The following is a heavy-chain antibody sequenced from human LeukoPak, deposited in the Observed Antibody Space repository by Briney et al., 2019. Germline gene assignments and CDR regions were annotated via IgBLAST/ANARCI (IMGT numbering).Heavy chain of an antibody. V-gene: IGHV3-23*01. CDR2: IDAGGGDT. J-gene: IGHJ6*02. D-gene: IGHD6-19*01. CDR1: GFSFSSYA. CDR3: GRPTKYWLVRGNGVDV. Sequence: GGSLRLPCAASGFSFSSYAMTWVRQAPGKGLEWVSSIDAGGGDTYHSDSVKGRFTISRDNSMNTLYLQINSLRADDTAVYYCGRPTKYWLVRGNGVDVWGQGTTVTVSS.